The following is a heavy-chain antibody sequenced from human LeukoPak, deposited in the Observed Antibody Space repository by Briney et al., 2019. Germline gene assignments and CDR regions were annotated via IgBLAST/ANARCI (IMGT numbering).Heavy chain of an antibody. CDR3: ARGRLEVGELLLRNWFDP. CDR1: GGSISSYY. CDR2: IYYSGST. D-gene: IGHD3-10*01. Sequence: SETLSLTCTVSGGSISSYYWSWIRQPPGKGLEWIGYIYYSGSTNYNPSLKSRVTISVDTSKNQFSLKLSSVTAADTAVYYCARGRLEVGELLLRNWFDPWGQGTLVTVSS. J-gene: IGHJ5*02. V-gene: IGHV4-59*12.